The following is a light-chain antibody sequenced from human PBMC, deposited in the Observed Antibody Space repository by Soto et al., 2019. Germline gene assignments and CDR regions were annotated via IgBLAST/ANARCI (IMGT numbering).Light chain of an antibody. CDR3: QQYYSTPQA. Sequence: DIVMTQSPDSLAVSLGERATIDCKSSQGVLYNSNNKNYLAWYQQKPGQPPKLLIYWASTRESGVPDRFSGSGSGTDFTLTISSLQAEDVAVYYCQQYYSTPQAFGQGTKVDNK. CDR1: QGVLYNSNNKNY. CDR2: WAS. V-gene: IGKV4-1*01. J-gene: IGKJ1*01.